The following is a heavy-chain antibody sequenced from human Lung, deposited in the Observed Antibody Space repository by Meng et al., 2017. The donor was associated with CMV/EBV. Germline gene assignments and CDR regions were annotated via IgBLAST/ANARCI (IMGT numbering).Heavy chain of an antibody. CDR3: ARWERTAMDPYYYYGMAV. Sequence: GESXKISXAASGFTFSSYSMNWVRQAPGKGLEWVSSISSSSSYIYYADSVKGRFTISRDNAKNSLYLQMNSLRAEDTAVYYCARWERTAMDPYYYYGMAVWGQGXTVTVSS. D-gene: IGHD5-18*01. V-gene: IGHV3-21*01. CDR2: ISSSSSYI. J-gene: IGHJ6*02. CDR1: GFTFSSYS.